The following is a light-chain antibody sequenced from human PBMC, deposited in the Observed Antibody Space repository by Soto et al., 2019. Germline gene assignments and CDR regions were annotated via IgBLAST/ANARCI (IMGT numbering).Light chain of an antibody. Sequence: QSVLTQPPSASGTPGQRVTISCSGSSSNIGENTVTWYQHLPGTAPKVLIYSDDQRPSGVPDRFSASKSGTSVSLAISGLQSEDVADYYCAVWDDNLDCWVFGGGTKLTVL. CDR3: AVWDDNLDCWV. V-gene: IGLV1-44*01. CDR1: SSNIGENT. CDR2: SDD. J-gene: IGLJ3*02.